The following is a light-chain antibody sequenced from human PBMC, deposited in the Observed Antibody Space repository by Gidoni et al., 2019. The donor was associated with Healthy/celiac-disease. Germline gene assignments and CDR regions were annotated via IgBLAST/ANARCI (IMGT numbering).Light chain of an antibody. CDR1: QSISSY. CDR3: QQSYSTPLT. Sequence: DIQMTQSPSSLSASVGDRVTITCRASQSISSYLNLYQQKPGKAPKLLIYAASSLQSGVPSRFSGSGSGTDFTLTISSLQPEDFATYYCQQSYSTPLTFGGXTKVEIK. V-gene: IGKV1-39*01. CDR2: AAS. J-gene: IGKJ4*01.